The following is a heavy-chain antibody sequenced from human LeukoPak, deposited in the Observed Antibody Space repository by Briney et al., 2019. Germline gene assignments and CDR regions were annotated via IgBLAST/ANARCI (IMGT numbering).Heavy chain of an antibody. CDR3: AREGSSPDYYYYYMDV. CDR2: MNPNSGNT. J-gene: IGHJ6*03. D-gene: IGHD6-6*01. V-gene: IGHV1-8*01. Sequence: ASAKVSCKASGYTFTSYDINWVRQATGQGLEWMGWMNPNSGNTGYAQKFQGRVTMTRNTSISTAYMELSSLRSEDTAVYYCAREGSSPDYYYYYMDVWGKGTTVTVSS. CDR1: GYTFTSYD.